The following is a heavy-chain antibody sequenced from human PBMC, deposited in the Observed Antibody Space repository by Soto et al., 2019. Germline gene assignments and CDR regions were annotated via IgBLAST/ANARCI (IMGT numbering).Heavy chain of an antibody. D-gene: IGHD6-13*01. J-gene: IGHJ4*02. CDR2: MNAGNGNT. CDR1: GYTFTGYA. Sequence: ASVKVSCKASGYTFTGYAMHWVRQAPGQRLEWMGWMNAGNGNTKYSQKFQGRVTITRDTSASTAYMELSSLRSEDTAVYYCAREDSSSWYYYFDYWGQGTRVTSPQ. V-gene: IGHV1-3*01. CDR3: AREDSSSWYYYFDY.